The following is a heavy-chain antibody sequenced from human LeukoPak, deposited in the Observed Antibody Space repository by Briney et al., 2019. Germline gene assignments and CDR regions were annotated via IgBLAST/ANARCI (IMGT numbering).Heavy chain of an antibody. CDR3: GALRGGYYTSWFDP. CDR1: GFTFSSYW. J-gene: IGHJ5*02. V-gene: IGHV3-74*01. CDR2: INSDGSST. D-gene: IGHD3-3*01. Sequence: GGSLRLSCAASGFTFSSYWMHWVRQAPGKGLVWVSRINSDGSSTSYADSVKGRFTISRDNAKNTLYLQMNSLRAEDTAVYYCGALRGGYYTSWFDPWGQGTLVTVSS.